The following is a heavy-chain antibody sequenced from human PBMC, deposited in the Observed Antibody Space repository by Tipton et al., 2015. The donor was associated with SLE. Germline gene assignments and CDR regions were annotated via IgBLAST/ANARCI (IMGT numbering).Heavy chain of an antibody. Sequence: LRLSCSVSGGSISSDHWIWIRQPPGKGLEWLGYISDGGGTNYNPSLKSRVSISVDTSKNQFSLRLRSVTAADTAVYYCARYASGTFPRDLFDSWGQGTLLTVSS. D-gene: IGHD5-12*01. J-gene: IGHJ4*02. CDR2: ISDGGGT. CDR3: ARYASGTFPRDLFDS. V-gene: IGHV4-59*01. CDR1: GGSISSDH.